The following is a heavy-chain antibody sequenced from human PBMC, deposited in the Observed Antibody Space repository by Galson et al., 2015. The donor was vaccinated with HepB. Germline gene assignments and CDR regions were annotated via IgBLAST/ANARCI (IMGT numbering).Heavy chain of an antibody. V-gene: IGHV1-18*01. CDR3: ASLFDYGEGVDFQH. Sequence: SVKVSCKASGYTFTSYGISWVRQAPGQGLEWMGWISAYNGNTNYAQKFQGRVTITRDTSASTAYMELSSLRSEDTAVYYCASLFDYGEGVDFQHWGQGTLVTVSS. CDR1: GYTFTSYG. CDR2: ISAYNGNT. D-gene: IGHD4-17*01. J-gene: IGHJ1*01.